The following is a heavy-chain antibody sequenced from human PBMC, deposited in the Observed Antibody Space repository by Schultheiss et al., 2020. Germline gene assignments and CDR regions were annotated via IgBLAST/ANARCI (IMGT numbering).Heavy chain of an antibody. V-gene: IGHV7-4-1*02. CDR2: INTNTGNP. J-gene: IGHJ3*02. CDR3: ARMVRPTIVVVPADAFDI. CDR1: GYTFTSYA. Sequence: ASVKVSCKVSGYTFTSYAMNWVRQAPGQGLEWMGWINTNTGNPTYAQGFTGRFVFSLDTSVSTAYLQISSLKAEDTAVYYCARMVRPTIVVVPADAFDIWGQGTMVTVSS. D-gene: IGHD2-2*01.